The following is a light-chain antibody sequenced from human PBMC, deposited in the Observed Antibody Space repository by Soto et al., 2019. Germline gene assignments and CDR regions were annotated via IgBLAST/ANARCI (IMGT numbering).Light chain of an antibody. CDR2: DAS. CDR1: QSIGSY. V-gene: IGKV3-11*01. Sequence: EIVSTQSPATLSLSLGERATLSCRASQSIGSYLAWYQHKLGQPPRLLIYDASNRATGIPVRFSGSGSGTDFTLTISSLEPEDFAVYYCQQRSTWPPFSFGPGTKVDIK. CDR3: QQRSTWPPFS. J-gene: IGKJ3*01.